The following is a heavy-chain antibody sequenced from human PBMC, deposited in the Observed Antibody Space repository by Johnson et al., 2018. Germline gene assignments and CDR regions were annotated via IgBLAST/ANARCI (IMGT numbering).Heavy chain of an antibody. D-gene: IGHD3-10*01. CDR3: AREVRQPGAEYFQH. CDR1: GFIFGDYS. CDR2: ISASSNYI. J-gene: IGHJ1*01. V-gene: IGHV3-21*01. Sequence: VQLVQSGGGLVKPGGSLKVSCVASGFIFGDYSMNWVRQAPGKGLEWVSTISASSNYIYYTDSVKGRFTISRDNAQNSLYLQMSSLRAEDTAVYYCAREVRQPGAEYFQHWGRGTLVTVSA.